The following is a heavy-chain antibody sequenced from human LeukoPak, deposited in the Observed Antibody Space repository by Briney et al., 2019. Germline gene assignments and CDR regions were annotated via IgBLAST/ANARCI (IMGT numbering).Heavy chain of an antibody. V-gene: IGHV3-48*04. D-gene: IGHD3-16*01. CDR3: ARDSLGGGFDDAFDI. J-gene: IGHJ3*02. CDR2: ISSSSSTI. Sequence: AGGSLRLSCAASGLTFSSYSMNWVRQAPGKGLEWVSYISSSSSTIYYADSVKGRFTISRDNAKNSLYLQMNSLRAEDTAVYYCARDSLGGGFDDAFDIWGQGTMVTVSS. CDR1: GLTFSSYS.